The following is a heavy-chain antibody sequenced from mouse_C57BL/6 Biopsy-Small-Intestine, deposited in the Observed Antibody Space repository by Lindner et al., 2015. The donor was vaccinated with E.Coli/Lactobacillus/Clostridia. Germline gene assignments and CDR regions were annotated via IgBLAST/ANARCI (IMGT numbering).Heavy chain of an antibody. V-gene: IGHV14-2*01. Sequence: VQLQESGAELVKPGASVRLSYTASGFNIKDYFLHWVKQRTEQGLEWIGRIDPEDGETKYAPKFQGKATITADTSSNTAYLQLSSPTSEDTAVYYCTREFITTVGYYFDYWGQGSTLTVSS. CDR3: TREFITTVGYYFDY. D-gene: IGHD1-1*01. CDR2: IDPEDGET. CDR1: GFNIKDYF. J-gene: IGHJ2*01.